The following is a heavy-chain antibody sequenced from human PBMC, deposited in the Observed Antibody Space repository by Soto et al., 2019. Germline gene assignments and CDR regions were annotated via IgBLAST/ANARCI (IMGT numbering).Heavy chain of an antibody. Sequence: SETLSLTCTVSGGSISSSSYYWGWIRQPPGKGLEWIGSIYYSGSTYYNPSLKSRVTISVDTSKNQFSLKLSSVTAADTAVYYCVRWATDEYYYDSSGYYFDYWGQGTLVTVSS. D-gene: IGHD3-22*01. V-gene: IGHV4-39*01. CDR3: VRWATDEYYYDSSGYYFDY. J-gene: IGHJ4*02. CDR1: GGSISSSSYY. CDR2: IYYSGST.